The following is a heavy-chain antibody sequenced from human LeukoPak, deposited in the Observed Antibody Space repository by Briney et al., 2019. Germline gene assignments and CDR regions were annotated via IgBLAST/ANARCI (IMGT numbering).Heavy chain of an antibody. D-gene: IGHD4-23*01. CDR3: ARGGGNSPEPFDY. Sequence: GGSLRLSCAASGFTFSSYSMNWVRQAPGKGLEWVSSISSSSSYIYYADSVKGRFTISRDNAKNSLYLQMNSLRAEDTAVYYCARGGGNSPEPFDYWGQGTLVTVSS. J-gene: IGHJ4*02. V-gene: IGHV3-21*01. CDR1: GFTFSSYS. CDR2: ISSSSSYI.